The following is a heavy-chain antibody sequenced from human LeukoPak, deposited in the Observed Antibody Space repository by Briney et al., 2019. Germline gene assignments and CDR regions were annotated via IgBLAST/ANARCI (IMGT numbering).Heavy chain of an antibody. CDR1: GFTFSSYN. Sequence: GGSLRLSCAASGFTFSSYNMNWVRQAPGKGLGWVSSISSSSSSIYYADSVKGRFTISRDNAKNSLYLQMNSLRAEDTAVYYCARASGDIVETATMGSYWGQGTLVTVSS. V-gene: IGHV3-21*01. J-gene: IGHJ4*02. CDR2: ISSSSSSI. CDR3: ARASGDIVETATMGSY. D-gene: IGHD5-18*01.